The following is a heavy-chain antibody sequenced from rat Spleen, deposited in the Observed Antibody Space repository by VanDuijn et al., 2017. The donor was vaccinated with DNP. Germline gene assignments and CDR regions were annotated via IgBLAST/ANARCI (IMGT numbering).Heavy chain of an antibody. D-gene: IGHD1-2*01. CDR2: VNSADST. CDR1: GYSITRNCR. Sequence: EVQLQESGPGLVESSQSLSLTCSVTGYSITRNCRWNWIRKFPGNKLEWMGYVNSADSTYYNPSLKRRISITRDTSKNQFFLQVNSVTTEDTATYYCASGPNGYNYFDYWGQGVMVTVSS. J-gene: IGHJ2*01. V-gene: IGHV3-3*01. CDR3: ASGPNGYNYFDY.